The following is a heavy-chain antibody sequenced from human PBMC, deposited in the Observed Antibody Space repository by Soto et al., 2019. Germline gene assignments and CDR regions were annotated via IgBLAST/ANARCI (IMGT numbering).Heavy chain of an antibody. CDR1: GGSIRSYN. D-gene: IGHD3-16*01. CDR3: ARRYESAIDY. Sequence: QVQLQESGPGLVKPSETLSLTCTVPGGSIRSYNWSWIRQPPGNGLEWIGYIYYSGCTNYYPTLKSRVTISVDTSMNQFPLRLSSVTAADTAVYYCARRYESAIDYWGQGTLVTVSS. CDR2: IYYSGCT. J-gene: IGHJ4*02. V-gene: IGHV4-59*08.